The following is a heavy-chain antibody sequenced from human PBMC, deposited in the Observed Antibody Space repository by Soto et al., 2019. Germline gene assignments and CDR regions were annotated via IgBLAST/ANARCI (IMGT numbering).Heavy chain of an antibody. CDR3: ARGGAGYHLFDP. V-gene: IGHV1-8*02. Sequence: AASVKVSCKASGYTFTSYDINWVRQATGQGLEWMGWMNPNSGDTGYAQKFQGRVTMTSNNAVSTAYMELRSLRSEDTAVYYCARGGAGYHLFDPWGQGTLVTVSS. J-gene: IGHJ5*02. D-gene: IGHD5-12*01. CDR2: MNPNSGDT. CDR1: GYTFTSYD.